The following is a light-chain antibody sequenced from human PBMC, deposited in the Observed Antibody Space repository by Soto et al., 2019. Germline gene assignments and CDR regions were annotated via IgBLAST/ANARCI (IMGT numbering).Light chain of an antibody. J-gene: IGLJ2*01. CDR3: SSYTSSSTLAV. Sequence: QSALTQPASVSGSPGQSITISCTGTSSDVGGYNYVSWYQQHPGKAPKLMIYDVSNRPSGVSNRFSGSKSGHTASLTISGLQAEDEADYYCSSYTSSSTLAVFGGGTQLTVL. CDR2: DVS. V-gene: IGLV2-14*01. CDR1: SSDVGGYNY.